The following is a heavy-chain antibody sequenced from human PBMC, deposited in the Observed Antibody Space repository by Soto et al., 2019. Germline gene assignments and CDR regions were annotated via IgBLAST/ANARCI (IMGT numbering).Heavy chain of an antibody. D-gene: IGHD6-13*01. J-gene: IGHJ4*02. V-gene: IGHV4-38-2*01. Sequence: SETLSLTCAVSGYSISSGYYWGWIRQPPGKGLEWIGSIYHSGSTYYNPSLKSRVTISVDTSKNQFSPKLSSVTAADTAVYYCARVSGYSSSWYYFDYWGQGTLVTVSS. CDR2: IYHSGST. CDR3: ARVSGYSSSWYYFDY. CDR1: GYSISSGYY.